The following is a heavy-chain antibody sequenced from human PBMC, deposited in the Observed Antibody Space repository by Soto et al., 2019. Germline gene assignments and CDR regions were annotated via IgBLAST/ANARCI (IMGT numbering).Heavy chain of an antibody. CDR1: GYTFIRYG. V-gene: IGHV1-18*01. Sequence: QVQLVQSAAEVKKPGASVKVSCKASGYTFIRYGITWVRQAPGQGLEWMGWISAYNDYTIYAQKLQGRVTMTTDTATKTVNMELRVLKSDDTNVYYCTRGSYYDNSWRKLIHYGLDLWGQGTSVTVSS. D-gene: IGHD3-16*01. CDR2: ISAYNDYT. J-gene: IGHJ6*02. CDR3: TRGSYYDNSWRKLIHYGLDL.